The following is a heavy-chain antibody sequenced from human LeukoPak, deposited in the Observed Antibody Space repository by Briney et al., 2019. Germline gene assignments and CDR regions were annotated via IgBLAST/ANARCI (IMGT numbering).Heavy chain of an antibody. CDR3: AKDSGSSGRGQGGFFDY. CDR2: ISWNSGSI. J-gene: IGHJ4*02. D-gene: IGHD3-22*01. V-gene: IGHV3-9*01. Sequence: TGGSLRLSCAASGFTFDDYAMHWVRQAPGKSLEWVSGISWNSGSIGYADSVKGRFTISRDNAKNSLYLQMNSLRAEDTALYYCAKDSGSSGRGQGGFFDYWGQGTLVTVSS. CDR1: GFTFDDYA.